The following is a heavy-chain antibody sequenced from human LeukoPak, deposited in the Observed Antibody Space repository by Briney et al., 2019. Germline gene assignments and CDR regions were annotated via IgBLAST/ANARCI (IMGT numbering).Heavy chain of an antibody. V-gene: IGHV4-39*01. CDR3: ASNLGATYFDY. CDR1: GGSISSSSYY. CDR2: IYYSGST. D-gene: IGHD1-26*01. J-gene: IGHJ4*02. Sequence: SETLSLTCTVSGGSISSSSYYWGWIRQPPGKGLEWIGSIYYSGSTYYNPSLKSRVTISVDTSKNQFSLKLSSVTAADTAVYYCASNLGATYFDYWGQGTLVTVSS.